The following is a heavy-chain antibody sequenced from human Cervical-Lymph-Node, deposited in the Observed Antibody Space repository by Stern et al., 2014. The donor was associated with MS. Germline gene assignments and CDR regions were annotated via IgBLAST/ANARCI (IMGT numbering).Heavy chain of an antibody. D-gene: IGHD3-3*01. CDR1: GVSVTSRDYY. Sequence: QLQLQESGPRLVKPSQTLSLTCTVSGVSVTSRDYYWSWIRQHTGKGLEWIGYINDSGRTYFNPTLKSRVSISVDTSKNQFSLELSSVTAADTAVYYCTGGEGWRPDNWGQGTLVTVSS. V-gene: IGHV4-31*03. CDR2: INDSGRT. J-gene: IGHJ4*02. CDR3: TGGEGWRPDN.